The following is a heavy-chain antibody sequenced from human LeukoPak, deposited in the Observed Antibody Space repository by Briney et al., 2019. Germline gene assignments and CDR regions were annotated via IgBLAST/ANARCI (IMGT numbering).Heavy chain of an antibody. D-gene: IGHD3-10*01. Sequence: PGRSLRLSCAASGFTFSSYAMHWVRQAPGKGLEWVAVISYDGSNKYYADSVKGRFTISRDNSKNTLYLQMNSLRAEDTAVYYCARGRGSGSYYRNWFDPCGQGTLVTVSS. V-gene: IGHV3-30*04. CDR2: ISYDGSNK. J-gene: IGHJ5*02. CDR3: ARGRGSGSYYRNWFDP. CDR1: GFTFSSYA.